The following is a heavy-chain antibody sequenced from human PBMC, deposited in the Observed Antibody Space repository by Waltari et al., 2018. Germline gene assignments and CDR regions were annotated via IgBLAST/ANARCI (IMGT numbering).Heavy chain of an antibody. CDR2: IDSCGNT. Sequence: EVQLVESGGGLVQPGESLRLSCAASGFPVSHNSMKWVRQAPGKGLEWVSLIDSCGNTYYADSVKGRFTISRDNSKNTLYLQMNSLRAEDSAVYYCARDGNGGGVWGRGTTVTVSS. D-gene: IGHD3-16*01. V-gene: IGHV3-66*01. J-gene: IGHJ6*02. CDR3: ARDGNGGGV. CDR1: GFPVSHNS.